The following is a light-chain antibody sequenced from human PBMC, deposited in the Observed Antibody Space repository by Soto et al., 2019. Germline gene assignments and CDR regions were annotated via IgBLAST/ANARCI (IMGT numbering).Light chain of an antibody. CDR1: QTVSTY. CDR2: SAS. CDR3: QQRYSWPLT. Sequence: EIVLTQSPAILSLSPGERATLSCRTNQTVSTYLAWYQHKTGQAPRLLIYSASKRATGIPARFSGSGSGTDFTLTISSLEPEDFAFYYCQQRYSWPLTFGGGTKV. J-gene: IGKJ4*01. V-gene: IGKV3-11*01.